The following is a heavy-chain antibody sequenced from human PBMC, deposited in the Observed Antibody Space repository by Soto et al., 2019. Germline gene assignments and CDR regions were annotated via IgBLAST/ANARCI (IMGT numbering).Heavy chain of an antibody. CDR2: INAGNGNT. J-gene: IGHJ4*02. CDR3: ASAGGGSYYGVDFDY. D-gene: IGHD1-26*01. Sequence: QVQLVQSGAEVKKPGASVKVSCKASGYTFTSYAMHWVRHAPGQRLEWLGWINAGNGNTKYSQKFQGRVTITRDTSASTAYMELSSLRSEDTAVYYCASAGGGSYYGVDFDYWGQGTLVTVSS. CDR1: GYTFTSYA. V-gene: IGHV1-3*01.